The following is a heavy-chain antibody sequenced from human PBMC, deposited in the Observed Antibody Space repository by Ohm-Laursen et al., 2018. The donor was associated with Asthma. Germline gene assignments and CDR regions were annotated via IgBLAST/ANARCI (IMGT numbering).Heavy chain of an antibody. J-gene: IGHJ1*01. CDR3: ARIGPEWELPGREYSLHH. CDR2: ISTASSFI. CDR1: GYTFSRYS. Sequence: SLRLSCAASGYTFSRYSIHWVRQIPGKGLEWVASISTASSFIYYADSVRGRFTTSRGNARNSVYLQMNSLRAEDTALYYCARIGPEWELPGREYSLHHWGEGTLVTVPS. D-gene: IGHD1-26*01. V-gene: IGHV3-21*01.